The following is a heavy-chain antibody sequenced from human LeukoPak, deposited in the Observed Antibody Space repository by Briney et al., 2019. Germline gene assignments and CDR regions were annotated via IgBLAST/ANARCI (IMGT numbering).Heavy chain of an antibody. J-gene: IGHJ3*02. V-gene: IGHV4-59*01. CDR1: GGSISSYY. Sequence: SETLSLTCTVFGGSISSYYWSWIRQPPGKGLEWIGYIYYSGSTNYNPSLKSRVTISVDTSKNQFSPKLSSVTAADTAVYCCARSYDSSGGVAFDIWGQGTMVTVSS. D-gene: IGHD3-22*01. CDR3: ARSYDSSGGVAFDI. CDR2: IYYSGST.